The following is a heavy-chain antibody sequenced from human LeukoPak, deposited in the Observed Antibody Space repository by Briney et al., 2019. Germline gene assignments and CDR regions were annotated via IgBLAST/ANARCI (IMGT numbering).Heavy chain of an antibody. J-gene: IGHJ4*02. CDR2: ISYDGSYK. Sequence: GRSLRLSCAASGFTFSSYAMHWVRQAPGKGLEWVAVISYDGSYKYYADSVKGRFTISRDNSKNTLYLQMNSLRAEDTAVCYCARALVDTAMVPDYWGQGTLVTVSS. V-gene: IGHV3-30*01. CDR3: ARALVDTAMVPDY. CDR1: GFTFSSYA. D-gene: IGHD5-18*01.